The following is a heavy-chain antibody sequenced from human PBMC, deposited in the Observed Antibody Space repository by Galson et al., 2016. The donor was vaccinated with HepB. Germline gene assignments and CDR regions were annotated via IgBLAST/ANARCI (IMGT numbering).Heavy chain of an antibody. V-gene: IGHV4-4*02. CDR1: GASINSSNW. CDR2: IYHTETT. D-gene: IGHD2-2*01. Sequence: SETLSLTCAVSGASINSSNWWTWVRQAPEKGLEWIGEIYHTETTNKNPSLIQRFTMSIDNSRNHFYLNLNSVTAADPAVYYCARASVVPGARMLFDSWGQGILVTVSS. J-gene: IGHJ5*01. CDR3: ARASVVPGARMLFDS.